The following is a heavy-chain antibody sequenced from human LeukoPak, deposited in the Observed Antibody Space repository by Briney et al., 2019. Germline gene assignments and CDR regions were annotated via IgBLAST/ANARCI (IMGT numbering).Heavy chain of an antibody. J-gene: IGHJ4*02. CDR2: ISYDGSNK. V-gene: IGHV3-30*04. Sequence: GGSLRLSCAASGFTFSSYAMHWVRQAPGKGLEWVAVISYDGSNKYYADSVKGRFTISRDNSKNTLYLQMNSLRAEDTAVYYCAKDSGGYYYDSSGIPDYWGQGTLVTVSS. CDR3: AKDSGGYYYDSSGIPDY. D-gene: IGHD3-22*01. CDR1: GFTFSSYA.